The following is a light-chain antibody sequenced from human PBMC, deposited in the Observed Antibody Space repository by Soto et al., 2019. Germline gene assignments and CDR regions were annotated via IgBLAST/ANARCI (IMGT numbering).Light chain of an antibody. Sequence: QSALTQPASVSGSPGQSITISCTGTSSDIGGLYNYVSWYQQHPGKAPKLLIYDVNDRPSGVSDRFSGSKSGNTASLTISGLQAEDEAVYFCSAYSSGATHVVFGGGTQLTAL. CDR3: SAYSSGATHVV. CDR1: SSDIGGLYNY. CDR2: DVN. V-gene: IGLV2-14*01. J-gene: IGLJ2*01.